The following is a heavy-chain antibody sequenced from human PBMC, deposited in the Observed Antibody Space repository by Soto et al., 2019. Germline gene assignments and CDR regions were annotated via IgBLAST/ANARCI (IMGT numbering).Heavy chain of an antibody. CDR1: GGTFSSYA. D-gene: IGHD3-3*02. V-gene: IGHV1-69*13. Sequence: ASVKVSCKASGGTFSSYAISWVRQAPGQGLEWMGGIIPIFGTANYAQKFQGRVTITADESTSTAYMELSSLRSEDTAVYYCARGLAPPYYFDYWGQGTLVTVSS. J-gene: IGHJ4*02. CDR2: IIPIFGTA. CDR3: ARGLAPPYYFDY.